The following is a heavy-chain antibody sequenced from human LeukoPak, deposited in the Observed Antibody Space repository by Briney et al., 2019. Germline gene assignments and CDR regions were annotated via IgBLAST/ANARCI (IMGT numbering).Heavy chain of an antibody. Sequence: GASVKVSCKASGYTFSGYYIHWVRQAPGEGLEWMGWVNPNSGGATSAQKFQGRVTMTKATSISTAYMELSRLRHDDTAVYYCARGLQYFDNSGYKRLDSWGQGTLVTVSS. CDR1: GYTFSGYY. J-gene: IGHJ4*02. CDR3: ARGLQYFDNSGYKRLDS. CDR2: VNPNSGGA. D-gene: IGHD3-22*01. V-gene: IGHV1-2*02.